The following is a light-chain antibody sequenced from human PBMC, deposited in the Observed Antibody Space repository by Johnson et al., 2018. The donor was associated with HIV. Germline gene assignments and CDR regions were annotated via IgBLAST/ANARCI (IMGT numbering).Light chain of an antibody. CDR2: DNN. Sequence: QSVLTQPPSVSAAPGQKVTISCSGSSSNIGNNYVSWYQQLPGTAPKLLIYDNNKRPSGIPDRFSDSKSATSATLAITGLQTGDEADYYCGAWDSSLSASYVFGTGTKVTVL. V-gene: IGLV1-51*01. CDR3: GAWDSSLSASYV. CDR1: SSNIGNNY. J-gene: IGLJ1*01.